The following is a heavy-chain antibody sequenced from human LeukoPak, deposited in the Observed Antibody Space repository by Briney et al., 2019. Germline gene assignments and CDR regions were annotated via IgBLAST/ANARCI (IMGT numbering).Heavy chain of an antibody. V-gene: IGHV4-59*12. CDR1: GGSISSYY. J-gene: IGHJ4*02. Sequence: SETLSLTCTVSGGSISSYYWSWIRQPPGKGLEWIGSIYYSGSTYYNPSLKSRVTISVDTSKNQFSLKLSSVTAADTAVYYCARDGWELRTFDYWGQGTLVTVSS. D-gene: IGHD1-26*01. CDR3: ARDGWELRTFDY. CDR2: IYYSGST.